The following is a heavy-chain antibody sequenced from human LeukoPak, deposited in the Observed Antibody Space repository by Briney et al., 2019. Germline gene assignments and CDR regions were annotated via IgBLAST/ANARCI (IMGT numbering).Heavy chain of an antibody. CDR2: ISAYNGNT. Sequence: ASVKVSCKASGYTFTSYGISWVRQAPGQGLEWMGWISAYNGNTNYAQKLQGRVTMTTDTSTGTAYMELRSLRSDDTAVYYCARVGRITIFGVATKGCFDLWGRGTLVTVSS. CDR1: GYTFTSYG. D-gene: IGHD3-3*01. CDR3: ARVGRITIFGVATKGCFDL. V-gene: IGHV1-18*01. J-gene: IGHJ2*01.